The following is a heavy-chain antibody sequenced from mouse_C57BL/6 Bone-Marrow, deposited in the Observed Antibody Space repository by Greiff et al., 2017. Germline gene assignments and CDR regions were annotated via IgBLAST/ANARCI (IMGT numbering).Heavy chain of an antibody. CDR3: TTSGSSPCFDV. V-gene: IGHV14-4*01. D-gene: IGHD1-1*01. CDR2: IDPANGDT. Sequence: VQLQQSGAELVRPGASVKLSCTASGFNIKDDYMHWVKQRPEHGLEWIGWIDPANGDTEYASKFQGKATITADTSSNTAYLQLRSLTSEDTAVYYCTTSGSSPCFDVWGTGTTVTVSS. CDR1: GFNIKDDY. J-gene: IGHJ1*03.